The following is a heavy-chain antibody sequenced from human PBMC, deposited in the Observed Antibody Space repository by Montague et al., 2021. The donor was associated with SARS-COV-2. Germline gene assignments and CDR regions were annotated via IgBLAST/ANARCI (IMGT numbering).Heavy chain of an antibody. D-gene: IGHD6-13*01. V-gene: IGHV3-30-3*01. Sequence: SLRFSCAASGFTFSSYAMHWVRQAPGKGLEWVAVISYDGSNKYYADSVKGRFTISRGNSKNTLYLQMNSLRAEDTAVYYCARDVFPPSSWPAEYFQHWGQGTLVTVSS. J-gene: IGHJ1*01. CDR1: GFTFSSYA. CDR2: ISYDGSNK. CDR3: ARDVFPPSSWPAEYFQH.